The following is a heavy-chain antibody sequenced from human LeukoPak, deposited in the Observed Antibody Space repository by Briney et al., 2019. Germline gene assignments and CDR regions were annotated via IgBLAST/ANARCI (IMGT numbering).Heavy chain of an antibody. J-gene: IGHJ6*02. CDR2: IITNSGGT. D-gene: IGHD2-21*01. V-gene: IGHV1-2*02. Sequence: ASLKLSCKASGYTFTGYYMHWVRQAPGQGLEWMGWIITNSGGTNYAQRSQGRVTFTWDTSISTAYMEMSRLRSDGTAVYYCAREQYSGRSYYGMDVWGQGTTVTVSS. CDR3: AREQYSGRSYYGMDV. CDR1: GYTFTGYY.